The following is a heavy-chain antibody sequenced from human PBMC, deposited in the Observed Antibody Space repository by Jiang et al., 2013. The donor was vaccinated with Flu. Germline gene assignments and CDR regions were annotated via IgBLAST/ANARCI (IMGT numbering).Heavy chain of an antibody. D-gene: IGHD5-24*01. Sequence: GFTFSDYYMSWIARRPGKGLEWVSYISSSGSTIYYADSVKGRFTISRDNAKNSLYLQMNSLRAEDTAVYYCARDRRDGYNFDYWGQGTLVTVSS. CDR2: ISSSGSTI. J-gene: IGHJ4*02. V-gene: IGHV3-11*04. CDR1: GFTFSDYY. CDR3: ARDRRDGYNFDY.